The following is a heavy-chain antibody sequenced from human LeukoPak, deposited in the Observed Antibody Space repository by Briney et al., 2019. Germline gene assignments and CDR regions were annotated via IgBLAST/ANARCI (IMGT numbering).Heavy chain of an antibody. J-gene: IGHJ4*02. V-gene: IGHV1-69*05. CDR1: GGTFSSYA. D-gene: IGHD3-10*01. CDR2: IIPIFGTA. CDR3: ARGSQVYYGSGSAYYFDY. Sequence: SVKVSCKASGGTFSSYAISWVRQAPGQGLEWMGGIIPIFGTANYAQKFQGRVTITTDESTSTAYMELRSLRSDDTAVYYCARGSQVYYGSGSAYYFDYWGQGTLVTVPS.